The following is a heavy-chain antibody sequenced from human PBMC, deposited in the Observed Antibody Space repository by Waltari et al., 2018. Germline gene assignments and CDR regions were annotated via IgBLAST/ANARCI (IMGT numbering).Heavy chain of an antibody. Sequence: EVQLVESGGGLVQPGGSLRLSCAASGFTFSSYSMNWVRQAPGKGLEWVSYISSSSSTRYYADSVKGRFTISRDNAKNSLYLQMNSLRAEDTAVYYCARGRYSGYFDYWGQGTLVTVSS. CDR3: ARGRYSGYFDY. J-gene: IGHJ4*02. CDR2: ISSSSSTR. CDR1: GFTFSSYS. V-gene: IGHV3-48*01. D-gene: IGHD2-21*01.